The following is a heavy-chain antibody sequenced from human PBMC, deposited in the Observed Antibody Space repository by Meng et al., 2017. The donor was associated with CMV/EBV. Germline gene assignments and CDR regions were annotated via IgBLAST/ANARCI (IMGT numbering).Heavy chain of an antibody. CDR3: ARGSRVGTAAAGTATRPYYFDY. V-gene: IGHV1-8*03. J-gene: IGHJ4*02. CDR2: MNPNSGNT. Sequence: ASVKVSCKASGYTFTSYDINWVRQATGQGLEWMGWMNPNSGNTGYAQKFQGRVTITRHTSISTAYMELSSLRSEDTAVYYCARGSRVGTAAAGTATRPYYFDYWGQGTLVTVSS. D-gene: IGHD6-13*01. CDR1: GYTFTSYD.